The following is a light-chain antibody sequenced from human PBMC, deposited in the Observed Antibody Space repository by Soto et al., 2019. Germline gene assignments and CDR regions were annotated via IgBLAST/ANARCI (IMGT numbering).Light chain of an antibody. V-gene: IGLV2-8*01. CDR3: KSYAGSNIYV. J-gene: IGLJ1*01. Sequence: QGALTHPASAAWSPGHSVTISCTVTNSDIGGYNFVSWYQHLPGKAPRLMIYEVSDRPSGVSNRFSGSKSGNTASLTVSGLQAADEADYFCKSYAGSNIYVFGTGTRVTVL. CDR1: NSDIGGYNF. CDR2: EVS.